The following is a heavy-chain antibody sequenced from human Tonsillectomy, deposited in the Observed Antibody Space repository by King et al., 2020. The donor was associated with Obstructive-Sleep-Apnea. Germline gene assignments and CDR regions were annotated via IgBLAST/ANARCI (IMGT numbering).Heavy chain of an antibody. CDR1: GFTFSTYW. CDR3: ARPARSWSGSGSCLAY. V-gene: IGHV3-7*01. CDR2: IKQDGSEK. D-gene: IGHD3-10*01. Sequence: DVQLVESGGGLVQPGGSLRLSCAASGFTFSTYWMSWVRQAPGKGLEWVANIKQDGSEKYYVDSVKGRFTISRDNAKNSLYLQMNSLRAEDTAVYYFARPARSWSGSGSCLAYWGQGTLVTVSS. J-gene: IGHJ4*02.